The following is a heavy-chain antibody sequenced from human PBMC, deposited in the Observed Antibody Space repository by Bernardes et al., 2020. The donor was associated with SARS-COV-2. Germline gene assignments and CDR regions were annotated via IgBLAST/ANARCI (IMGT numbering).Heavy chain of an antibody. CDR2: IYPGDSDT. V-gene: IGHV5-51*01. J-gene: IGHJ4*02. CDR3: ARHGSLYSSSWFDY. D-gene: IGHD6-13*01. Sequence: GESLQISCKGSGYSFTSYWIGWVRQMPGKGLEWMGIIYPGDSDTRYSPSFQGQVTMSADKSISTAYLQWSGLKASDTAMYYCARHGSLYSSSWFDYWGQGTLVTVSS. CDR1: GYSFTSYW.